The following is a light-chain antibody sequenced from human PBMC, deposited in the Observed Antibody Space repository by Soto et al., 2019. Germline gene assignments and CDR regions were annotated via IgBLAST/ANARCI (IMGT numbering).Light chain of an antibody. V-gene: IGLV1-44*01. Sequence: QSVLTQPPSTSGTPGQRVTISCSGSSSNIGSNTVNWYQQLPGTAPKLLIYRNNQRPSGVPDRFSGSKSGTSASLAISGLQSEDEADYYCAAWAGSLKGYVFATGTKVTVL. CDR3: AAWAGSLKGYV. J-gene: IGLJ1*01. CDR1: SSNIGSNT. CDR2: RNN.